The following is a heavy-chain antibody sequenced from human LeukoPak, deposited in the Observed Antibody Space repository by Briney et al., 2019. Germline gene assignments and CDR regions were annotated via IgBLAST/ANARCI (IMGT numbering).Heavy chain of an antibody. V-gene: IGHV3-7*01. CDR1: GFTFSSYW. D-gene: IGHD3-10*01. Sequence: GGSLRLSCAASGFTFSSYWMSWVRQAPGKGLEWVANIKQDGSEKYYVDSVKGRFTISRDNAKNSLYLQMNSLRAEDTAVYYCAREKDYYGSGSYYPAKYWGQGTLVTVSS. CDR2: IKQDGSEK. J-gene: IGHJ4*02. CDR3: AREKDYYGSGSYYPAKY.